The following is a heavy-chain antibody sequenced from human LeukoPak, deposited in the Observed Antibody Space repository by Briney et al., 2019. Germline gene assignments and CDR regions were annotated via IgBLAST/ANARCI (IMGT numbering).Heavy chain of an antibody. CDR3: AKDYYGSSGYYHYDAFDI. Sequence: GRSLRLSCAASGFPFASYAMSWVRQAPGKGLEWVSTISGSGDSSYYADSVKGRLTISRDNSKNTLYLQMNSLRAEYTAGYYCAKDYYGSSGYYHYDAFDIWGQGTMVTVSS. CDR2: ISGSGDSS. D-gene: IGHD3-22*01. CDR1: GFPFASYA. J-gene: IGHJ3*02. V-gene: IGHV3-23*01.